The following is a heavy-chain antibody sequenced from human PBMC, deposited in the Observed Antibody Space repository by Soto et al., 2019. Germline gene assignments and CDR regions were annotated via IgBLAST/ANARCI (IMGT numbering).Heavy chain of an antibody. CDR3: VREGHYYFDY. J-gene: IGHJ4*02. V-gene: IGHV3-48*03. Sequence: GGSLRLSCAASGFTFSAYEMHWVRQAPGQGLEWVSYISKSGGTTYYADSVKGRFTIPRDDAKNSVYLQMSSLRPEDMAVYKCVREGHYYFDYWGQGALVTVYS. CDR1: GFTFSAYE. CDR2: ISKSGGTT.